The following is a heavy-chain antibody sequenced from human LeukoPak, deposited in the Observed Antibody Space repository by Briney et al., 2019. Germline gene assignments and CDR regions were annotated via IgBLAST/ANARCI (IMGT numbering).Heavy chain of an antibody. Sequence: SETLSLTCTVSGGSISSGGYYWSWIRQPPGKGLEWIGYIYHSGSTYYNPSLKSRVTISVDRSKNQFSLKLSSVTAADTAVYYCARDRWFGELRGAFDIWGQGTMVTVSS. CDR2: IYHSGST. CDR1: GGSISSGGYY. D-gene: IGHD3-10*01. J-gene: IGHJ3*02. V-gene: IGHV4-30-2*01. CDR3: ARDRWFGELRGAFDI.